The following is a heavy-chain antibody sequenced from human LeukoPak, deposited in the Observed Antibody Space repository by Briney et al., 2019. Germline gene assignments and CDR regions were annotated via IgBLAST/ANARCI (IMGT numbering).Heavy chain of an antibody. D-gene: IGHD3-10*01. CDR2: IYHSGRT. CDR1: GYSISRGYY. CDR3: ARVWFGESLNYYSDY. J-gene: IGHJ4*02. Sequence: PSETLSLTCTVSGYSISRGYYWGWIRQPPRKGLEWVGSIYHSGRTLYNPSLKSRVTISVDTSKPQFSLKLPSVTGADTAVYYCARVWFGESLNYYSDYWGQGTLVTVSS. V-gene: IGHV4-38-2*02.